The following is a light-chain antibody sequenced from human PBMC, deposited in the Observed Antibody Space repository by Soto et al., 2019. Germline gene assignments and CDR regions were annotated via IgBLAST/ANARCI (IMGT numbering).Light chain of an antibody. CDR2: QAS. Sequence: DIQMTQSPSTLSASVGDRVTITCRASQSINSWLAWFQQKPGKAPKLLISQASSLESGVPSRFSGSGSETDFTLTISSLQPDDFVTYYCQQYKSYSRTFGQGTKVEIK. CDR1: QSINSW. CDR3: QQYKSYSRT. V-gene: IGKV1-5*03. J-gene: IGKJ1*01.